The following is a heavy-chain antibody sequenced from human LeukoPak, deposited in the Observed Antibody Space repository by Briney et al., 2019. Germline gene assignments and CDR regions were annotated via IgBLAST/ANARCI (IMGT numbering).Heavy chain of an antibody. CDR1: GLSFSSCG. CDR3: AGGPEYCTNGVCYSVY. Sequence: GGSLRLSCAASGLSFSSCGMHWVRQAPGKGLEWVTFIRYHGNNKYYADSVKGRFTISRDNSKNTLYLQMNSLRAEDTAVYYCAGGPEYCTNGVCYSVYWGQGTLVTVSS. J-gene: IGHJ4*02. CDR2: IRYHGNNK. V-gene: IGHV3-30*02. D-gene: IGHD2-8*01.